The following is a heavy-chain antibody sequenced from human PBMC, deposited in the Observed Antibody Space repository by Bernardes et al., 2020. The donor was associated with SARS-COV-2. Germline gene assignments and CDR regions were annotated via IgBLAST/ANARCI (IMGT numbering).Heavy chain of an antibody. CDR3: ARIQGVVPAAPTPYYYYGMDV. CDR2: IDWDDDK. V-gene: IGHV2-70*11. CDR1: GFSLSTSGMC. Sequence: SGPTLVKPTQTLTLTCTFSGFSLSTSGMCVSWIRQPPGKALEWLARIDWDDDKYYSTSLKTRLTISKDTSKNQVVLTMTNMDPVDTATYYCARIQGVVPAAPTPYYYYGMDVWGQGTTVTVSS. D-gene: IGHD2-2*01. J-gene: IGHJ6*02.